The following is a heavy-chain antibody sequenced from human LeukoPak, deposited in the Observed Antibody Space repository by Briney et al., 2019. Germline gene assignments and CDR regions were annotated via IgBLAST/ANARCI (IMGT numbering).Heavy chain of an antibody. CDR2: ISSSSSYI. J-gene: IGHJ4*02. V-gene: IGHV3-21*01. D-gene: IGHD3-22*01. CDR1: GFTFSSYS. Sequence: GGSLRLSCAASGFTFSSYSMNWVRQAPGKGLEWVSSISSSSSYIYYADSVKGRFTISRDNAKNSLYLQMNSLRAEDTAVYYCARERYYYDSSGYYGARPPDYWGQGILVTVSS. CDR3: ARERYYYDSSGYYGARPPDY.